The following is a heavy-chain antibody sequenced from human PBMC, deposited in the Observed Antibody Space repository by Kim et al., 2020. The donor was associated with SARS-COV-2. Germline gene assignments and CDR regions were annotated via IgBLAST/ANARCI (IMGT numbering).Heavy chain of an antibody. D-gene: IGHD7-27*01. CDR3: ARAWNWGIDV. J-gene: IGHJ4*02. V-gene: IGHV3-48*02. CDR2: I. Sequence: IYYADFVKGRFTISRDYAKNSLDLQMNSLRDEDTAVYYCARAWNWGIDVWGQGTLVTVSS.